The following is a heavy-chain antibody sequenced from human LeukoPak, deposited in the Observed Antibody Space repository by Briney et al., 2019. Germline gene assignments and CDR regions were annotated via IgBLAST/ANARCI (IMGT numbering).Heavy chain of an antibody. CDR3: ARIPCSIVSC. CDR1: GGSISSGGYY. CDR2: IYHSGNT. J-gene: IGHJ4*02. D-gene: IGHD2-21*01. Sequence: SEALSLTCIVSGGSISSGGYYWSWIRQPPGTGLEWIGYIYHSGNTYFNPSLRSRVTISVDRSKNQFSLKLSSVTAADTAVYYCARIPCSIVSCWGQGTLVTVSS. V-gene: IGHV4-30-2*01.